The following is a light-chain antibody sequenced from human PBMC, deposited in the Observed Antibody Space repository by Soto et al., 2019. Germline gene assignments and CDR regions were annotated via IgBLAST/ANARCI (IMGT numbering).Light chain of an antibody. J-gene: IGKJ4*01. CDR1: QSISSY. CDR3: QQSYSTPLT. V-gene: IGKV1-39*01. Sequence: DIQMTQSPCSLSASVGDRVTITCLAIQSISSYLNWYQQKPGKAPKLLIYAASSLQSGVPSRFSGSGSGTDFTLTISSLQPEDFETYYCQQSYSTPLTFGGGTKVDIK. CDR2: AAS.